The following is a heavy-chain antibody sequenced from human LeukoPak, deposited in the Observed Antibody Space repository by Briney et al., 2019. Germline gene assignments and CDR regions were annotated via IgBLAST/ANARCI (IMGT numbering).Heavy chain of an antibody. CDR3: AKGWYFDL. Sequence: GGSLRLSCAASGFTFSNRAMSWVRQAPGKGLEWVAVIWYEGSNKYYADSVKGRFSISRDNSENTLYLQMNSLRAEDMAVYYCAKGWYFDLWGRGTLVTVSS. CDR1: GFTFSNRA. V-gene: IGHV3-33*06. J-gene: IGHJ2*01. CDR2: IWYEGSNK.